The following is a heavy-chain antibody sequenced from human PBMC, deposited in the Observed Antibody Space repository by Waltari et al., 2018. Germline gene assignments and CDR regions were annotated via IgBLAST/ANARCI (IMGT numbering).Heavy chain of an antibody. D-gene: IGHD6-13*01. V-gene: IGHV3-33*05. CDR2: RQYDGSIK. CDR1: GFTLGNYG. CDR3: AREYSRICFHALDG. Sequence: QVHVVESGGGVVQPGGSLRLSCAASGFTLGNYGMHWVRPAPGKGREWVAVRQYDGSIKNYADSVKGRLTISRENSKNTLYLEMKSLRAEDTAVYYCAREYSRICFHALDGWGQGTAVTVSS. J-gene: IGHJ6*02.